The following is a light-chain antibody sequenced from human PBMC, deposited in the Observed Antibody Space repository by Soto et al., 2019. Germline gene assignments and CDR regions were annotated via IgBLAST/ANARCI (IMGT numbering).Light chain of an antibody. CDR1: SSNIGGNS. Sequence: QSVLTQPPSVSAAPGQQVTISRPGSSSNIGGNSVSWYQQLPGTAPKLLIYDDNKRPSAIPDRFSGSKSGTSATLGITGFQTGDEADYYCGSWDSSLSAYVFGTGTKVTVL. J-gene: IGLJ1*01. V-gene: IGLV1-51*01. CDR2: DDN. CDR3: GSWDSSLSAYV.